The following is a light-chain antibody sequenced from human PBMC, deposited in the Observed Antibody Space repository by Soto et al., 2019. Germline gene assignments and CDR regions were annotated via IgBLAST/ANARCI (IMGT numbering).Light chain of an antibody. J-gene: IGKJ1*01. CDR1: QSVSSSY. CDR3: QQYDSSLWT. V-gene: IGKV3-20*01. Sequence: EIGLTQSPGTLSLSPGERATLSCRASQSVSSSYLAWYQQKPGQAPRLLIYGASRRATDIPDRFSGSGSGTDFTLTISRLEPEDSAVYYCQQYDSSLWTFGQGTKVDIK. CDR2: GAS.